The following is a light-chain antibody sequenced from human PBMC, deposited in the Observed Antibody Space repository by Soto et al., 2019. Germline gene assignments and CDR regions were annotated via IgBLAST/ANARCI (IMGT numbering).Light chain of an antibody. V-gene: IGKV1-39*01. CDR2: AAS. CDR3: QQSYSTPRT. Sequence: DIQLTQSPSSLSSSVGDRVTITCRASQSISSNLHWYQQKPGKAPKLLIYAASSWQGGVPSRFSGSGSGTEFSLPISSLQHEDFATYYCQQSYSTPRTFGQGTKVDIK. CDR1: QSISSN. J-gene: IGKJ1*01.